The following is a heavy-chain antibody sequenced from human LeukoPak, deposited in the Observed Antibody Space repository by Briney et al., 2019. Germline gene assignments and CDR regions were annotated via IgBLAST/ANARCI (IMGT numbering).Heavy chain of an antibody. V-gene: IGHV4-59*08. CDR1: GGSISSYS. J-gene: IGHJ6*02. Sequence: PSETLSLTCTVSGGSISSYSWSWIRQPPGKGLEWIGYIYYSGSTNYNPSLKSRVTISVDTSKNQFSLELSSVTAADTAVYYCARHIERYNYYGMDVWGQGTAVTVSS. CDR3: ARHIERYNYYGMDV. CDR2: IYYSGST. D-gene: IGHD2-15*01.